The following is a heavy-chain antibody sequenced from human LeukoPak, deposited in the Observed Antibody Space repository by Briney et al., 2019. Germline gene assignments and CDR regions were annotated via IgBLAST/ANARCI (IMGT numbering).Heavy chain of an antibody. CDR1: GFDFSSHG. CDR2: INFNGGRT. Sequence: GGSLRLPCAASGFDFSSHGMNWVRQAPGKGLEWVSTINFNGGRTYYADSVKGRFSVSKDNSKNTLYLQMNSLRVEDTAVYYCAKGGRGSWAGNTGDWGQGTLVSVSS. J-gene: IGHJ4*02. D-gene: IGHD3-10*01. CDR3: AKGGRGSWAGNTGD. V-gene: IGHV3-23*01.